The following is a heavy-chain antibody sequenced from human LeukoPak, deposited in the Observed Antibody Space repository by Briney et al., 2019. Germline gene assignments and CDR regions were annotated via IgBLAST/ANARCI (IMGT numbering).Heavy chain of an antibody. D-gene: IGHD2-15*01. CDR3: ARRRRLCSGATCSFDAFDI. CDR1: GYRITSYW. J-gene: IGHJ3*02. V-gene: IGHV5-51*01. CDR2: IYPGDSDT. Sequence: GESLKISCKGSGYRITSYWIGWVRQMPGKSLEWMGIIYPGDSDTRYSPSFQGQVTISADKSISTAYLQWSSLKASDTAVYYCARRRRLCSGATCSFDAFDIWGQGTMVTVSS.